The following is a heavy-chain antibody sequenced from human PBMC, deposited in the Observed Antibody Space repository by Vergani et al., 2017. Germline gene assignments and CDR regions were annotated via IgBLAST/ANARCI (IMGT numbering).Heavy chain of an antibody. J-gene: IGHJ3*02. CDR3: ARDNGPRAVAGTLAFDI. V-gene: IGHV1-2*02. D-gene: IGHD6-19*01. CDR2: INPNSGGT. Sequence: QVQLVQSGAEVKKPGASVKVSCKASGYTFTGYYMHWVRQAPGQGLEWMGWINPNSGGTNYAQKFQGRVTMTRDTSISTAYMELSRLRSDDTAVYYCARDNGPRAVAGTLAFDIWGQGTMVTVSS. CDR1: GYTFTGYY.